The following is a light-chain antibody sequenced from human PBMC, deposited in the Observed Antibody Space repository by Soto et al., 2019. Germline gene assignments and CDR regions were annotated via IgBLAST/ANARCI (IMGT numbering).Light chain of an antibody. V-gene: IGKV1-5*03. CDR2: EAA. CDR3: QQYNTFLT. CDR1: RSIIKW. Sequence: IQMTQSPATLSASVGDTVTITSRASRSIIKWLAWYQQKPEKAPNLLFDEAATLHSEVPSRFSGSGSGTEFTLTISSLQPDDSATYCCQQYNTFLTFGGGTKVDIK. J-gene: IGKJ4*02.